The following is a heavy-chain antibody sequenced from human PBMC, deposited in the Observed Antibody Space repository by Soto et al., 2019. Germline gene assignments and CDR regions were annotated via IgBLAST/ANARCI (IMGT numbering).Heavy chain of an antibody. CDR3: ARGGSDYSLDY. V-gene: IGHV3-64*01. D-gene: IGHD3-22*01. J-gene: IGHJ4*02. CDR2: INRNGGST. CDR1: GFTFSSYA. Sequence: EVQLVESGGGLVQPGGSLRLSCAASGFTFSSYAMHWVRQAPGKGLEYVSTINRNGGSTYYANSVKGRFTSSRDNSKNTLYLQMGSLRAEDMAVYYCARGGSDYSLDYWGQGTLVTVSS.